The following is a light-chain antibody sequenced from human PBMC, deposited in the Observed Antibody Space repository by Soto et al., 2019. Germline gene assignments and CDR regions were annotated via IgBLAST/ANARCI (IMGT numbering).Light chain of an antibody. J-gene: IGLJ2*01. Sequence: SSELTQPPSLSVAPGKTAMISCEGDNIGDKSVHWYQQKPGQAPVLVIYSDSDRPSGIPERVSGSNSGNLATLTISRVEAGDEADNYCQVWDSRTDHVIFGGGTKVTVL. V-gene: IGLV3-21*04. CDR3: QVWDSRTDHVI. CDR1: NIGDKS. CDR2: SDS.